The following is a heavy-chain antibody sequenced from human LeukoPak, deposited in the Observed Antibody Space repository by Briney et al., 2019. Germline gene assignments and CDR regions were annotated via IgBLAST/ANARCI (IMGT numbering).Heavy chain of an antibody. CDR3: ARDARPGYAEYFQH. V-gene: IGHV4-4*07. D-gene: IGHD5-12*01. Sequence: SETLSLTCTVCGGSISSYYGSWIRQPAGKVLEWIGRIYTSGNTNYNPSLKSRVTMSVDTSKNQFSLKLSSVTAADTAVYYCARDARPGYAEYFQHWGQGTLVTVS. CDR1: GGSISSYY. CDR2: IYTSGNT. J-gene: IGHJ1*01.